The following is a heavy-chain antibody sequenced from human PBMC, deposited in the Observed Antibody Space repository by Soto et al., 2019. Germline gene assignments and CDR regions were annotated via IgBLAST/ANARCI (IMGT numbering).Heavy chain of an antibody. J-gene: IGHJ5*02. Sequence: QVQLVQSGAEVKKPGSSVKVSCKSSGGTFSSYAISWVRQAPGQGLEWMGGIIPIFGTANYTQKFQGRVTITADESTTTAYMELSSLRSEDTAVFYCARDPYSGSYYRTFDPWGQGTLVTVSS. CDR2: IIPIFGTA. CDR1: GGTFSSYA. V-gene: IGHV1-69*01. D-gene: IGHD1-26*01. CDR3: ARDPYSGSYYRTFDP.